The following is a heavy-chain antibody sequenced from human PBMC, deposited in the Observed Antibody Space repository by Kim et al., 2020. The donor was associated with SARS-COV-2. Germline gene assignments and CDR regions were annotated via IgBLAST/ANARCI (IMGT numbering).Heavy chain of an antibody. CDR3: AKDRPGGDAFDI. V-gene: IGHV3-23*01. J-gene: IGHJ3*02. CDR2: T. Sequence: TYYAGPWKGRFTSSRDNSKNTLYLQMNGLRADDTALYYCAKDRPGGDAFDIWGQGTTVTVSS. D-gene: IGHD3-16*01.